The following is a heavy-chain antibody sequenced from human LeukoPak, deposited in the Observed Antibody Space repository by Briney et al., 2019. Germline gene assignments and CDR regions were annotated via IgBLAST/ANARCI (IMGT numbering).Heavy chain of an antibody. CDR2: IVVGRGNT. V-gene: IGHV1-58*02. CDR1: GFTFTSSA. Sequence: GTSVKVSCKASGFTFTSSAMQWVRQARGQRLEWIGWIVVGRGNTNYAQKFQERVTITRDRSTSTAYMELSILRPQDTAVYYCAAIRLGGYDPLFDYWGQGTLVTVSS. CDR3: AAIRLGGYDPLFDY. J-gene: IGHJ4*02. D-gene: IGHD5-12*01.